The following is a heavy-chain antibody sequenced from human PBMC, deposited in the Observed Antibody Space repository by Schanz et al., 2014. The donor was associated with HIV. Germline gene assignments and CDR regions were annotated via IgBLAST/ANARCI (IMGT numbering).Heavy chain of an antibody. J-gene: IGHJ2*01. D-gene: IGHD6-6*01. CDR3: ARSETIAARPVWYFDL. CDR2: INPSGGST. V-gene: IGHV1-46*01. Sequence: QVQLVQSGAEVKKPGASVTVSCKAPGHPFTGYYMHWVRQAPGQGLEWMGIINPSGGSTSYAQKFQGRVTMTRDTSTSTVYMQLSSLRSEDTAVYYCARSETIAARPVWYFDLWGRGTLVTVSS. CDR1: GHPFTGYY.